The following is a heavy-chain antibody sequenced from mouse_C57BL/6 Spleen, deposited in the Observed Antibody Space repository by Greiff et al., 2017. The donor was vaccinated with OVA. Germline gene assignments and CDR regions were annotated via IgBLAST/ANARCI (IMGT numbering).Heavy chain of an antibody. J-gene: IGHJ4*01. Sequence: EVQLQQSGPELVKPGASVKISCKASGYTFTDYYMNWVQQSHGKSLEWIGDINPNNGGTSYNQKFKGKATLTVDKSSSTAYMELRSLTSEDSAVYYCAPYDGYFQWGYWGQGTSVTVSS. CDR1: GYTFTDYY. V-gene: IGHV1-26*01. CDR3: APYDGYFQWGY. D-gene: IGHD2-3*01. CDR2: INPNNGGT.